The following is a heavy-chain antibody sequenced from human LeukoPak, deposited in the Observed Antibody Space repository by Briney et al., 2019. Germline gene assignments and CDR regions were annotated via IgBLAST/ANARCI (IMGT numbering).Heavy chain of an antibody. CDR3: AKVRPYCSSTRCYARSGLFDY. Sequence: GGSLRLSCAASGFTFSSYAMGWVRQAPGKGPEWVAAITASGTNTYYAGSVKGRFTISRDSSKNTLYRQMNSLRAEDTAVYYCAKVRPYCSSTRCYARSGLFDYWGQGTLVTVSS. D-gene: IGHD2-2*01. CDR1: GFTFSSYA. CDR2: ITASGTNT. V-gene: IGHV3-23*01. J-gene: IGHJ4*02.